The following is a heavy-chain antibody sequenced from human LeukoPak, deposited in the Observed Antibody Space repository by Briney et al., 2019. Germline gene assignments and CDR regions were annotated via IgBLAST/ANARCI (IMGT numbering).Heavy chain of an antibody. CDR2: ISGSGGST. V-gene: IGHV3-23*01. CDR1: GFTFSSYA. J-gene: IGHJ3*02. Sequence: GGSLRLSCAASGFTFSSYAMSWVRQAPGKGLEWVSAISGSGGSTYYADSVKGRFTISRDNSKNTLYLQMNSLRAEDTAVYYCAKESYYDSSGYRDDAFDIWGQGTMVTVSS. CDR3: AKESYYDSSGYRDDAFDI. D-gene: IGHD3-22*01.